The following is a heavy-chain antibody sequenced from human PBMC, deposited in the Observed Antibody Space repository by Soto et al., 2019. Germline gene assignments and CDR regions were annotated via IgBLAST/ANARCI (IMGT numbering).Heavy chain of an antibody. Sequence: SETLSLTCSVSAGSISSGDYYWSWIRQPPGKGLEWNGYMFYTGTTYYNPSLKSRITISMDTSKNQFSLRLTSVTAADTAEYHCARVVRFCSSPSCRGRNWFDPWGQGTRVTVSS. V-gene: IGHV4-30-4*08. J-gene: IGHJ5*02. D-gene: IGHD2-2*01. CDR3: ARVVRFCSSPSCRGRNWFDP. CDR1: AGSISSGDYY. CDR2: MFYTGTT.